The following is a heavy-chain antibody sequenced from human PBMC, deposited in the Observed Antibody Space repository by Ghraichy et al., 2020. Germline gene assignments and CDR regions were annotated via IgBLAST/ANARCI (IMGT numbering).Heavy chain of an antibody. V-gene: IGHV4-30-2*01. CDR3: ARADDGGYFDY. CDR1: GGSISSGGYS. Sequence: SETLSLTCAVSGGSISSGGYSWSCIRQPPGKGLEWIVYIYHSGSTYYNPSLKSRVTISVDRSKNQFSLKLSSVTAADTAVYYCARADDGGYFDYWGQGTLVTVSS. CDR2: IYHSGST. D-gene: IGHD1-1*01. J-gene: IGHJ4*02.